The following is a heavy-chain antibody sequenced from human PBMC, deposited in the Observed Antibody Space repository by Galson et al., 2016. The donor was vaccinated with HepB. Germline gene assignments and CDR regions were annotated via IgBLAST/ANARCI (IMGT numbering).Heavy chain of an antibody. V-gene: IGHV3-53*01. J-gene: IGHJ6*02. D-gene: IGHD6-13*01. CDR3: ATTKTRYSSSFSTPPMGYYYYGMDV. Sequence: SLRLSCAASGFTVSSNYMSWVRQAPGKGLEWVSVIYSGGSTYYADSVKGRFTISRDNSKNTLYLQMNSLRAEDTAVYYCATTKTRYSSSFSTPPMGYYYYGMDVWGQGTTVTVSS. CDR2: IYSGGST. CDR1: GFTVSSNY.